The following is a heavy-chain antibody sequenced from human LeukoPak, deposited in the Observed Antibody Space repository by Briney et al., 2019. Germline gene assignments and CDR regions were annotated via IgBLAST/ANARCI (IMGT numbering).Heavy chain of an antibody. CDR1: GDTFSSYA. D-gene: IGHD1-1*01. V-gene: IGHV1-69*01. CDR3: ASHTTGTTLSFAFDI. Sequence: SVKVSCKASGDTFSSYAISWVRQAPGQGLEWMGGIIPIFGTANYAQKFQGRVTITADESTSTAYMELSSLRSEDTAVYYCASHTTGTTLSFAFDIWGQGTMVTVSS. CDR2: IIPIFGTA. J-gene: IGHJ3*02.